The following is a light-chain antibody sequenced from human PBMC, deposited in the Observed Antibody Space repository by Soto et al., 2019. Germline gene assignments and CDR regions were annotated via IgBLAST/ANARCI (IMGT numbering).Light chain of an antibody. J-gene: IGKJ4*01. CDR2: SAS. V-gene: IGKV1-39*01. CDR1: ETISHY. CDR3: HQSSSTPLT. Sequence: IHMTQSPSALSASVGDRVTISCRASETISHYLNWYQQKPGKAPKLLIYSASKLQSGVPARFSGSGSGTDFTLTITSLQSEDFATYYCHQSSSTPLTFGGGTKVEIK.